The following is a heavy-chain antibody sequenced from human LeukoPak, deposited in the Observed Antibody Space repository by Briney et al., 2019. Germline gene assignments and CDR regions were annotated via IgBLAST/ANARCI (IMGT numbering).Heavy chain of an antibody. V-gene: IGHV4-34*01. CDR2: INHSGST. Sequence: SETLSLTCAVYGGSFSGYYWSWIRQPPGKGLEWIGEINHSGSTNYNPSLKSRVTISVDTSKNQFSLKLSSVTAADTAVYYCARHGQYCSSTSCYMDVWGKGTTVTISS. CDR1: GGSFSGYY. CDR3: ARHGQYCSSTSCYMDV. J-gene: IGHJ6*04. D-gene: IGHD2-2*01.